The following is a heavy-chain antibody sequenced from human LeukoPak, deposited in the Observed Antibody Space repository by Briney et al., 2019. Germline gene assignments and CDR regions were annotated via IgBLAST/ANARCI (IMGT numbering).Heavy chain of an antibody. CDR1: GFTFDDYG. CDR3: ARDRLSAAVAFDY. V-gene: IGHV3-20*04. Sequence: GGSLRLSCAASGFTFDDYGMSWVRQGPGKGLEWVSFINWNGGSTGYVDSVKGRFTISRDNAKNSLYLQMNSLRAEDTALYYCARDRLSAAVAFDYWGQGTLATVSS. J-gene: IGHJ4*02. D-gene: IGHD4-23*01. CDR2: INWNGGST.